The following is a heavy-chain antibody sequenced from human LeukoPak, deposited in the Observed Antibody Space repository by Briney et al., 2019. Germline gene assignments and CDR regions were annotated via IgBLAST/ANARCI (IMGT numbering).Heavy chain of an antibody. Sequence: GGSLRLSCAASGFTFDDYGMSWVRQAPGKGLEWVSGINWNGGNTGYADSVKGRFTIFRDNAKNSLYLQMNSLRAEDTALYHCARDFGPALYCTNGVCPTPLDYWGQGTLVTVSS. CDR2: INWNGGNT. CDR3: ARDFGPALYCTNGVCPTPLDY. J-gene: IGHJ4*02. V-gene: IGHV3-20*01. CDR1: GFTFDDYG. D-gene: IGHD2-8*01.